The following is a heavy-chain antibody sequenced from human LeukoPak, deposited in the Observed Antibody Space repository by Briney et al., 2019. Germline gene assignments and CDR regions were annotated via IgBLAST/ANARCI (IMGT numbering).Heavy chain of an antibody. Sequence: PSETLSLTCTVSGDSISNYYWSWIRQPAGKGLEWIGRIYTSGSNNYNPSLKSRVTMSVDTSKNQFSLNLSSVTAADTAVYYCARGATLEDDAFDIWGQGTMVTVSS. V-gene: IGHV4-4*07. J-gene: IGHJ3*02. CDR1: GDSISNYY. D-gene: IGHD1-26*01. CDR3: ARGATLEDDAFDI. CDR2: IYTSGSN.